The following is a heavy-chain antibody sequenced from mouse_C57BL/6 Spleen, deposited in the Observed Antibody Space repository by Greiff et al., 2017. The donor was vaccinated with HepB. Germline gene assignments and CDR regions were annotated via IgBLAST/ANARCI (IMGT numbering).Heavy chain of an antibody. CDR1: GYTFTSYW. Sequence: QVQLQQPGAELVMPGASVKLSCKASGYTFTSYWMHWVKQRPGQGLEWIGEIDPSDSYTNYNQKFKGKSTLTVDKSSSTAYMQLRSLTSKDSAVYYSARRGFDYWGKGTTLTVSS. CDR2: IDPSDSYT. V-gene: IGHV1-69*01. J-gene: IGHJ2*01. CDR3: ARRGFDY.